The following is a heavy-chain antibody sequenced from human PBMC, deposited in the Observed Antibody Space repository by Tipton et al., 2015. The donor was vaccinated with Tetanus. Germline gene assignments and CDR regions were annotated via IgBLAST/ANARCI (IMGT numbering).Heavy chain of an antibody. CDR1: GGSISSHH. J-gene: IGHJ1*01. CDR2: FSYSGSS. Sequence: TLSLTCTVSGGSISSHHWSWIRQPPGKGLEWIGYFSYSGSSNYNPSLKSRVTISGDTSKNQFSLKLSSVTPADTAVYYCARGSSVWSWYMQHWGQGTLVTVSS. CDR3: ARGSSVWSWYMQH. D-gene: IGHD2-2*01. V-gene: IGHV4-59*11.